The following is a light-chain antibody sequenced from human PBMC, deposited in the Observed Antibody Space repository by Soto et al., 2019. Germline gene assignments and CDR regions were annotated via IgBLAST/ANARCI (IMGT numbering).Light chain of an antibody. Sequence: QSALTQPASVSGSPGQSITISCTGTSSDVGDYNSVSWYQQQPGKAPKLMIYAVSNRPSGVSNRFSGSKSGNTASLTISGLQAEDEADYYCGSYTTSITVIFGGGTKVTVL. CDR2: AVS. V-gene: IGLV2-14*03. CDR1: SSDVGDYNS. J-gene: IGLJ2*01. CDR3: GSYTTSITVI.